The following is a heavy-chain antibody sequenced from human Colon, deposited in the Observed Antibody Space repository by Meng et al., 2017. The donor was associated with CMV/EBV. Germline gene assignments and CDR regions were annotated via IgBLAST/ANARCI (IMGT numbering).Heavy chain of an antibody. CDR3: ARGNTGGDFYFFGLDL. D-gene: IGHD3-10*01. V-gene: IGHV3-11*01. Sequence: GESLMISWSASGSPLSDYYIMWIRQAPGKGLEYVAYISTSGSTVYYADSVMGRLTISRDNINNVVTLHMTSLRGDDAGVYYCARGNTGGDFYFFGLDLWGQGTTVTVSS. J-gene: IGHJ6*02. CDR1: GSPLSDYY. CDR2: ISTSGSTV.